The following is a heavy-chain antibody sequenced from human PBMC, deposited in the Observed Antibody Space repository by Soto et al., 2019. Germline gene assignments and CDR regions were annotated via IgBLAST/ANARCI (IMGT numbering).Heavy chain of an antibody. J-gene: IGHJ6*02. CDR2: IIPIFGTA. Sequence: SVKVSCKASGGTFSSYAISCVRQAPGQGLEWMGGIIPIFGTANYAQKFQGRVTITADKSTSTAYMELSSLRSEDTAVYYCARDRGMVGAITSSVDVWGQGTTVTVSS. CDR1: GGTFSSYA. CDR3: ARDRGMVGAITSSVDV. V-gene: IGHV1-69*06. D-gene: IGHD1-26*01.